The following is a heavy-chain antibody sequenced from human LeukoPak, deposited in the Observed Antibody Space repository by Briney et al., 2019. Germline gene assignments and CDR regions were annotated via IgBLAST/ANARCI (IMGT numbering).Heavy chain of an antibody. CDR1: GYTFTSYG. CDR2: ISAYNGNT. D-gene: IGHD2-2*01. Sequence: ASVKVSCKASGYTFTSYGISWVRQAPGQGLEWMGWISAYNGNTNYAQKLQGRVTMTTDTSTSTAYMELRSLRSDDTAVYYCASDTAYRDAFDIWGQGTMVTVSS. J-gene: IGHJ3*02. CDR3: ASDTAYRDAFDI. V-gene: IGHV1-18*01.